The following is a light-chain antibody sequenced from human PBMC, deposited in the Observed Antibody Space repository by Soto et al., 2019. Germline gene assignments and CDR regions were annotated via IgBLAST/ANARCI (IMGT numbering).Light chain of an antibody. CDR1: QYINTR. CDR3: QHYVNWPLT. Sequence: EIVLTQSPATLSSFPCDRVTLSCRASQYINTRLAWYQHRPGQAPRLLIYQTSIRAAGIPARFSGSGSGTDFTLTISSLEPEDFAVYYCQHYVNWPLTFGGGTKVDIK. CDR2: QTS. V-gene: IGKV3-11*01. J-gene: IGKJ4*01.